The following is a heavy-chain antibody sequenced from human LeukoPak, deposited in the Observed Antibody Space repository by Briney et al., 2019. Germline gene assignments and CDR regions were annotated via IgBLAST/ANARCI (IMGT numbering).Heavy chain of an antibody. Sequence: SETLSLTCAVYGGSFSGYYWSWIRQPPGKGLEWIGETNHSGSTNYNPSLKSRVTISVDTSKNQFSLKLSSVTAADTAVYYCARQIQLWSPFDYWGQGTLVTVSS. D-gene: IGHD5-18*01. CDR2: TNHSGST. CDR1: GGSFSGYY. J-gene: IGHJ4*02. CDR3: ARQIQLWSPFDY. V-gene: IGHV4-34*01.